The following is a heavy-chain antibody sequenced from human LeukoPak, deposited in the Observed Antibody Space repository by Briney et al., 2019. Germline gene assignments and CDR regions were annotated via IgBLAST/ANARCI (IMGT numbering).Heavy chain of an antibody. CDR3: ARAERYCSGGSCLPDDAFDI. CDR2: IIPIFGTA. V-gene: IGHV1-69*13. J-gene: IGHJ3*02. Sequence: SVKVSCKASGGTFSSYAISWVRQAPGQGLEWTGGIIPIFGTANYAQKFQGRVTITADESTSTAYMELSSLRSEDTAVYYCARAERYCSGGSCLPDDAFDIWGQGTMVTVSS. D-gene: IGHD2-15*01. CDR1: GGTFSSYA.